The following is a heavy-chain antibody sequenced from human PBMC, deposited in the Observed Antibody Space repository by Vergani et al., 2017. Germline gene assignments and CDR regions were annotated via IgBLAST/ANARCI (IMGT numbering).Heavy chain of an antibody. CDR3: AKDKGRSIVPYYTPAFDI. V-gene: IGHV3-23*01. Sequence: EVQLLESGGGLVQPGGSLRLSCAASGFTFSSYAMSWVRQAPGKGLEWVSAISGSGGSTYYADSVKGRFTISRDNSKNTLYLQMKSMRAEDTAVYYCAKDKGRSIVPYYTPAFDIWGQGTMVTVSS. D-gene: IGHD1-26*01. J-gene: IGHJ3*02. CDR2: ISGSGGST. CDR1: GFTFSSYA.